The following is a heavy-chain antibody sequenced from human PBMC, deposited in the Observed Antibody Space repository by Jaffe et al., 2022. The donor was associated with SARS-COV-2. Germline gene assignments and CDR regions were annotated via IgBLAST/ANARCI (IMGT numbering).Heavy chain of an antibody. CDR3: ARDSGSYGTFYFDY. CDR1: GFTFSMYA. CDR2: ISGSGGST. Sequence: EVQLLESGGGLVQPGGSLRLSCAVSGFTFSMYAMSWVRQAPGKGLEWVSSISGSGGSTYYADSVKGRCTISRDNSKNTLFLQMISLRTEDTAVYYCARDSGSYGTFYFDYWGQGSLVTVSS. D-gene: IGHD1-26*01. V-gene: IGHV3-23*01. J-gene: IGHJ4*02.